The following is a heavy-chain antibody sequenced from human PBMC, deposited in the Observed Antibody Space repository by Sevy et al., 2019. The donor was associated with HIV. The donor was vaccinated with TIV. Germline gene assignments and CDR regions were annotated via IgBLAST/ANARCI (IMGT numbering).Heavy chain of an antibody. CDR3: ARRMWHWGGAFDI. Sequence: SETLSLTCTVSGGSISSYYWSWIRQPPGKGLEWIGYIYYSGSTNYNPSLKSRVTISVDTSKNQFSLKLSSVTAADTAVYYCARRMWHWGGAFDIWGQGTPVTVSS. D-gene: IGHD7-27*01. CDR2: IYYSGST. CDR1: GGSISSYY. V-gene: IGHV4-59*01. J-gene: IGHJ3*02.